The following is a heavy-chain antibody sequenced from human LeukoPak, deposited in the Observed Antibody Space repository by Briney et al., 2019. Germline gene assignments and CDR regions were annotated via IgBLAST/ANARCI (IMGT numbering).Heavy chain of an antibody. J-gene: IGHJ4*02. CDR2: MNQDGSEK. D-gene: IGHD3-10*01. Sequence: PGGSLRLSCAASGFTFSYYWMSWVRQAPGKRLEWVANMNQDGSEKYYVDSVKGRFTISRDNAKKSLYLQMGSLRAEDTAVYYCASGSGSAGFDYWGQGTLVTVSS. CDR3: ASGSGSAGFDY. V-gene: IGHV3-7*02. CDR1: GFTFSYYW.